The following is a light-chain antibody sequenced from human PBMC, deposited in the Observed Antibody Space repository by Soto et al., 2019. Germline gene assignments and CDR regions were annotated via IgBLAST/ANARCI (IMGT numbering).Light chain of an antibody. CDR2: GNG. Sequence: QPVLTQPPSVSGAPGQRVTIDCTGTTNNIGAGYDVQWYRQVPGTAPKLLIYGNGNRPSGVPDRFSASKFGTSASLTIAGIQADDEADYYCQSYDNRLTVSVFGGGTKLTVL. CDR1: TNNIGAGYD. V-gene: IGLV1-40*01. CDR3: QSYDNRLTVSV. J-gene: IGLJ3*02.